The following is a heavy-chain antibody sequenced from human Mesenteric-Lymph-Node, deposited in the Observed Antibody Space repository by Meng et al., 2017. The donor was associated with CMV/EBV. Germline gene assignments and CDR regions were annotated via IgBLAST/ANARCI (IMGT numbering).Heavy chain of an antibody. CDR3: AKDPPYGGNFGY. CDR1: GFTVNSNY. CDR2: IYSGGST. Sequence: GGSLRLSCAASGFTVNSNYMSWVRQAPGKGLEWVSVIYSGGSTYYANSVKGRFTISRDNSKNTLSLQMNSLRAEDTAVYYCAKDPPYGGNFGYWGQGTLVTVSS. J-gene: IGHJ4*02. V-gene: IGHV3-53*05. D-gene: IGHD4-23*01.